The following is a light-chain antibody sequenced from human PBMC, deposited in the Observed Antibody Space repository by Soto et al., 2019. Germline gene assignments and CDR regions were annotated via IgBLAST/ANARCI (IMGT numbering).Light chain of an antibody. CDR2: DAS. Sequence: EIVLTQSPATLSLSPGERATLSCRASQSVSSYLAWYQQKPGQAPRLLIYDASNRATGIPARFSCSGSGTDFTLTISSLEPEDFAVYYCQQRSNFFGGGTKVEIK. J-gene: IGKJ4*01. CDR1: QSVSSY. V-gene: IGKV3-11*01. CDR3: QQRSNF.